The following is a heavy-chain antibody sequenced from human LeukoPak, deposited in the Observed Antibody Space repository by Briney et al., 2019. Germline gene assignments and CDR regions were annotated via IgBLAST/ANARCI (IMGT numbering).Heavy chain of an antibody. CDR1: GGSFRGYY. J-gene: IGHJ4*02. CDR2: INHSGST. CDR3: ASGGATTSPGDY. V-gene: IGHV4-34*01. D-gene: IGHD1-26*01. Sequence: PSETLSLTCAVYGGSFRGYYWSWIRQPPGKGLEWIGEINHSGSTNYNPSLKSRVTIAVDTSKNQFSLKLSSVTAADTAVYYCASGGATTSPGDYWGQGTLVTVSS.